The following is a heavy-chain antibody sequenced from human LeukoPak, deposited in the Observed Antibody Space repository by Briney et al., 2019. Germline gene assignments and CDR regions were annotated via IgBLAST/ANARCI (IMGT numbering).Heavy chain of an antibody. D-gene: IGHD1-26*01. J-gene: IGHJ4*02. CDR3: ARDRRGAGDY. Sequence: GSPRLSCATSGFTFCSYWTHWGRPVPRERGVWVSRINEIGKRTSYADSVKGRYTISRDNTRNILCLQMNRLRAQETPVVYYARDRRGAGDYWGRGNLVTVSS. CDR2: INEIGKRT. V-gene: IGHV3-74*01. CDR1: GFTFCSYW.